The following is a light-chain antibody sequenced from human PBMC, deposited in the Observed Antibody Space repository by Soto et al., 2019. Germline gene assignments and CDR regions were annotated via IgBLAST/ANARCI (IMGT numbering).Light chain of an antibody. Sequence: QSVLTQPPSVSGAPGQRVTISCTGSSSNIGAGYDVHWYQQLPGTAPKLLIYGNSNRPSGVPDRFSGSKSGTSASLAITGLQAEDVADYYCQSYDSSLSGYVFGTGTKVTVL. CDR3: QSYDSSLSGYV. V-gene: IGLV1-40*01. CDR1: SSNIGAGYD. J-gene: IGLJ1*01. CDR2: GNS.